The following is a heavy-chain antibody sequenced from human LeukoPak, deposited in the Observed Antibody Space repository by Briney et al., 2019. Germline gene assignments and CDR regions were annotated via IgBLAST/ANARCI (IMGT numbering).Heavy chain of an antibody. CDR2: IYYSGST. CDR3: AAAPLAVAEIVT. J-gene: IGHJ5*02. Sequence: PSETLSLTCTVSSGSISSYYWSWIRQPPGKGLEWIGYIYYSGSTNYNPSLKSRVTISVDTSKNQFSLKLSSVTAADTAVYYCAAAPLAVAEIVTWGQGTLVTVSS. CDR1: SGSISSYY. V-gene: IGHV4-59*01. D-gene: IGHD6-19*01.